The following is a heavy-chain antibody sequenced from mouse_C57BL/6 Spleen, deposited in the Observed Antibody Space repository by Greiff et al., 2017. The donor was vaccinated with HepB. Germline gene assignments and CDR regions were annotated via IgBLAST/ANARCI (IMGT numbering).Heavy chain of an antibody. CDR3: TRDILHTMDY. Sequence: VKLQQSGAELVRPGASVTLSCKASGYTFTDYEMHWVKQTPVHGLEWIGAIDPETGGTAYNQKFKGKAILTADKSSSTAYMELRSLTSEDSAVYYCTRDILHTMDYWGQGTSVTVSS. J-gene: IGHJ4*01. V-gene: IGHV1-15*01. D-gene: IGHD1-1*01. CDR2: IDPETGGT. CDR1: GYTFTDYE.